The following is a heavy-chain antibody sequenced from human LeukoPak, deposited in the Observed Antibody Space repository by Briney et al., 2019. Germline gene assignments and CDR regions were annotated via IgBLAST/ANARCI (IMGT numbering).Heavy chain of an antibody. V-gene: IGHV3-7*04. D-gene: IGHD6-19*01. J-gene: IGHJ4*02. CDR1: GFTFSSYW. Sequence: GGSLRLSCAASGFTFSSYWMSWVRQAPGKGLEWVANIKHDGSDKNYVDSVKGRFTISRDNDKNSVYLQMNSLRAEDTAVYYCARDIAMAGDDYWGQGTLVTVSS. CDR2: IKHDGSDK. CDR3: ARDIAMAGDDY.